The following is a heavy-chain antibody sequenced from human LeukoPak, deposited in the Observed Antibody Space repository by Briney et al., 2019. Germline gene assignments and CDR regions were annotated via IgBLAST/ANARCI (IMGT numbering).Heavy chain of an antibody. CDR2: INHSGST. V-gene: IGHV4-34*01. CDR3: ARLGKYYGSIDY. CDR1: GGSFSGYY. D-gene: IGHD3-10*01. Sequence: SETLSLTCAVYGGSFSGYYWSWIRQPPGKGLEWIGEINHSGSTNYNPSLKSRVTISVDTSKNQFSLKLSSVTAADTAVYYCARLGKYYGSIDYWGQGTLVTVSS. J-gene: IGHJ4*02.